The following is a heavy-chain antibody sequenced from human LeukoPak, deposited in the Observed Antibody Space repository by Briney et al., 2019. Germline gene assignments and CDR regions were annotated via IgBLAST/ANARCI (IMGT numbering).Heavy chain of an antibody. D-gene: IGHD6-13*01. Sequence: ASVKVSCKASGYTFTSYGISWVRQAPGQGLEWMGWISAYNGNTNYAQKLQGRVTMTRNTSISTAYMELSSLRSEDTAVYFCAVHIAAARLGNWFDPWGQGTLVTVSS. V-gene: IGHV1-18*01. J-gene: IGHJ5*02. CDR1: GYTFTSYG. CDR2: ISAYNGNT. CDR3: AVHIAAARLGNWFDP.